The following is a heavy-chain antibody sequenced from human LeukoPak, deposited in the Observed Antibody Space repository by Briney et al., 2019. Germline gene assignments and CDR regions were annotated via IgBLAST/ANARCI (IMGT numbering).Heavy chain of an antibody. CDR1: GGTFSSYA. Sequence: SVKVSCKASGGTFSSYAISWVRQAPGQGLEWMGRIILIFGIANYAQKFQGRVTITADKSTSTAYMELSSLRSEDTAVYYCARADRLSGPLDYWGQGTLVTVSS. V-gene: IGHV1-69*04. J-gene: IGHJ4*02. D-gene: IGHD3-16*02. CDR3: ARADRLSGPLDY. CDR2: IILIFGIA.